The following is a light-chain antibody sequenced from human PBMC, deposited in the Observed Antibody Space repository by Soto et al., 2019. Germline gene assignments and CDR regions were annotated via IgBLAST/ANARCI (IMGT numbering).Light chain of an antibody. J-gene: IGKJ4*01. CDR3: QKYNSAPQT. V-gene: IGKV3-15*01. Sequence: EVVMTQSPATLSVSPGQRVTLSCRASHSVSSSLAWYQQKPGQAPRLLISGASTRAAGVPARFSGSGSGTDFTLTISSLQSEDFAVYYCQKYNSAPQTFGGGTKVEIK. CDR2: GAS. CDR1: HSVSSS.